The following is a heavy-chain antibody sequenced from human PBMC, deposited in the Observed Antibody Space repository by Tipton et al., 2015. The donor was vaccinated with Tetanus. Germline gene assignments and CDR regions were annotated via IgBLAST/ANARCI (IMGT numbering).Heavy chain of an antibody. J-gene: IGHJ4*02. Sequence: TLSLTCTVSGGSISSGGYYWSWIRQHPGKGLEWLAYTSPSGRTNSNYSLKSRITISQDMSQNQFSLRLASVTAADTAVYYCARANYDFPKKGPFDSWGQGALVIVSS. CDR3: ARANYDFPKKGPFDS. CDR1: GGSISSGGYY. CDR2: TSPSGRT. D-gene: IGHD3-3*01. V-gene: IGHV4-61*08.